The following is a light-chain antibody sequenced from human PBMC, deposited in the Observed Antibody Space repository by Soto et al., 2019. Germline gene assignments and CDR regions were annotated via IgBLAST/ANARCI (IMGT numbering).Light chain of an antibody. V-gene: IGLV2-14*03. Sequence: QSALTQPASVSGSPGQSITISCTGTSSDIGAYNYVSWYQQHPGKAPKLMIYDVNIRPSGVSNRFSGSKSGNTASLPISGLQAEDEADYYCTSWTTSTTMIFGGGTKVTVL. J-gene: IGLJ2*01. CDR1: SSDIGAYNY. CDR3: TSWTTSTTMI. CDR2: DVN.